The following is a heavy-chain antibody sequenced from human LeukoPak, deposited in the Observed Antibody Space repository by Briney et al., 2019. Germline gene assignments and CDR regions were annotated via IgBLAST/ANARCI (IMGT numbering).Heavy chain of an antibody. V-gene: IGHV4-4*07. CDR1: GGSISNYY. CDR3: ARAIVGVTYAFDL. J-gene: IGHJ3*01. CDR2: MFSDGST. D-gene: IGHD1-26*01. Sequence: SETLSLTCTVSGGSISNYYWSWIRQPAGKGLEWIGRMFSDGSTNYNPSVRSRVTMSIDTSKKQFSLKVTSVTAADTAVYYCARAIVGVTYAFDLWGQGTTVTVSS.